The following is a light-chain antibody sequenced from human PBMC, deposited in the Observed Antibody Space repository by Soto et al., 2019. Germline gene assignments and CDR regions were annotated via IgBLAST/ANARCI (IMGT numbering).Light chain of an antibody. CDR2: RNN. CDR3: AAWDDSLSGVV. J-gene: IGLJ2*01. CDR1: SSNIGSNY. Sequence: QSVLTQPPSASGTPGQRVTISCSGSSSNIGSNYVYWYQQLPGTAPKLLIYRNNQRPSGVPDRFSGSKSGTSASLAISGLRSEDEDDYYWAAWDDSLSGVVFGGGTKLTVL. V-gene: IGLV1-47*01.